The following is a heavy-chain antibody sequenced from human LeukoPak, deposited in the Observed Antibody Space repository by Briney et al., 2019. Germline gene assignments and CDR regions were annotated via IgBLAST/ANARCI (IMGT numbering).Heavy chain of an antibody. V-gene: IGHV4-61*02. CDR3: VRGIYCSSTSCQVSGYMDV. CDR2: IYASGST. D-gene: IGHD2-2*01. J-gene: IGHJ6*03. CDR1: GGSISSGGNH. Sequence: SATLSLTCNVSGGSISSGGNHWSWLRQPPGKGLEWIGRIYASGSTNYNPSLKSRVTISVDTSKDLFSLKLSSVTAADTAVYYCVRGIYCSSTSCQVSGYMDVWGKGTTVTVSS.